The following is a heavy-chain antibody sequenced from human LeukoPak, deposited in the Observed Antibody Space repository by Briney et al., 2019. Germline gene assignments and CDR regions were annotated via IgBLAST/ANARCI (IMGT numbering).Heavy chain of an antibody. J-gene: IGHJ4*02. CDR3: GRSGGGSSAGFDY. CDR2: IYYSGST. V-gene: IGHV4-59*01. CDR1: GGSISSYY. Sequence: SETLSLTCTVSGGSISSYYWSWIRQPPGKGLEWIGYIYYSGSTNYTPSLKSRITISVDTSRNQFSLKLNSVTAADTAVYYCGRSGGGSSAGFDYWGQGNLVTVSS. D-gene: IGHD6-6*01.